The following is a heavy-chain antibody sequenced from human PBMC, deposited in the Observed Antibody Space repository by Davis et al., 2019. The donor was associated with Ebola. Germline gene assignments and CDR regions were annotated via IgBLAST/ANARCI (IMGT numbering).Heavy chain of an antibody. D-gene: IGHD1-20*01. CDR1: GGSINSFL. CDR3: VKDDVTAGRFNY. CDR2: MFYNGDT. J-gene: IGHJ4*02. V-gene: IGHV4-59*08. Sequence: MPSETLSLTCSVSGGSINSFLWTWIRQPPGKGLEWVGCMFYNGDTKYNPALESRVTISVDTSKNQFSLRVSSVTAADTAMYYCVKDDVTAGRFNYWGQGSLVTVSS.